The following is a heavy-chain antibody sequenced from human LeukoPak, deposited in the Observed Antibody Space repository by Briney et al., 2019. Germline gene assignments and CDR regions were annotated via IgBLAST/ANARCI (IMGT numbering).Heavy chain of an antibody. CDR2: IYYSGST. V-gene: IGHV4-39*02. J-gene: IGHJ6*04. D-gene: IGHD3-3*01. CDR3: ARDLDDFWSGLMDV. Sequence: SSETLSLTCTVSGGSISSSSYYWGWIRQPPGKGLEWIGGIYYSGSTYYNPSLKSRVTISVDTSKNQFSLKLSSVTAADTAVYYCARDLDDFWSGLMDVWGKGTTVTVSS. CDR1: GGSISSSSYY.